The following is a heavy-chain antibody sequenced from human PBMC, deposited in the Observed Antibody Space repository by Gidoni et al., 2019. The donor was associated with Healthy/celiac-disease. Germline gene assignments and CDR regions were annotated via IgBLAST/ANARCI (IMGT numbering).Heavy chain of an antibody. V-gene: IGHV4-34*01. CDR2: INHSGST. Sequence: WIGEINHSGSTNYNPSLKSRVTISVDTSKNQFSLKLSSVTAADTAVYYCARVSQGCSSTSCYGGWFDPWGQGTLVTVSS. D-gene: IGHD2-2*01. J-gene: IGHJ5*02. CDR3: ARVSQGCSSTSCYGGWFDP.